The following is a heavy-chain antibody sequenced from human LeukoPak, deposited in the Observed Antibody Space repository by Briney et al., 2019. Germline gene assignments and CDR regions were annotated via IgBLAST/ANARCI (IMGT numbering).Heavy chain of an antibody. D-gene: IGHD3-10*01. CDR3: ARKGPRGFDY. CDR2: IYTSGST. Sequence: PSETLSLTCTVAGGCISSYYGSWIRQPAGKGLEWIGRIYTSGSTNYNPSLKSRVTMSVDTSKNQFSLKLSSVTAADTAVYYCARKGPRGFDYWGQGTLVTVSS. V-gene: IGHV4-4*07. J-gene: IGHJ4*02. CDR1: GGCISSYY.